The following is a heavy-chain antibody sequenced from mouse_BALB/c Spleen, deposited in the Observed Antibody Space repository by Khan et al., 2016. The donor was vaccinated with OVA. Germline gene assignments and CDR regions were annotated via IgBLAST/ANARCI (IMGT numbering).Heavy chain of an antibody. V-gene: IGHV1S136*01. CDR3: ARYADYVYGWFTY. D-gene: IGHD2-2*01. CDR1: GYIFTSYV. J-gene: IGHJ3*01. Sequence: EVQLQESGPELVKPGASVKMSCKASGYIFTSYVMHWLKQIPGQGLEWIAYINPYNGDTRYNSKFKGKARVTSDKSSSTVSVELSSLTSEDSAVYYCARYADYVYGWFTYWGQGTLVTVSA. CDR2: INPYNGDT.